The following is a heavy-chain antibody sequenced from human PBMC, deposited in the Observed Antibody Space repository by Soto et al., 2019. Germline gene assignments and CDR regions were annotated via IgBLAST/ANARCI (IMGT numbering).Heavy chain of an antibody. CDR1: GYTLTELS. D-gene: IGHD3-22*01. Sequence: ASVKVSCKVSGYTLTELSMHWVRQAPGKGLEWMGGFDPEDGETIYAQKFQGRVTITADKSTSTAYMELSSLRSEDTAVYYCARVALDSSGAFDIWGQGTRVTVSS. J-gene: IGHJ3*02. V-gene: IGHV1-24*01. CDR2: FDPEDGET. CDR3: ARVALDSSGAFDI.